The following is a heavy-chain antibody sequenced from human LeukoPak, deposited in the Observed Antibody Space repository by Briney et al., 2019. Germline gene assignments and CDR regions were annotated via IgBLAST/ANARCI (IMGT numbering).Heavy chain of an antibody. CDR3: ARGRGILTGYRYFDY. D-gene: IGHD3-9*01. V-gene: IGHV4-34*01. CDR2: INHSGTT. CDR1: GGSFRGYY. J-gene: IGHJ4*02. Sequence: SETLSLTCAVYGGSFRGYYWSWIRHPPGKGLEWIGEINHSGTTNYNPSPKSRVTISVDTSKNQFSLKLSSVTAADTAVYYCARGRGILTGYRYFDYWGQGTLVTVSS.